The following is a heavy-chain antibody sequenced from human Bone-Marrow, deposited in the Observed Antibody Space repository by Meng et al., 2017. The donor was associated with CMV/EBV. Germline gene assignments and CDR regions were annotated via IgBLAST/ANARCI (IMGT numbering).Heavy chain of an antibody. CDR2: MNPNSGNT. CDR3: ARVRNTDGMDV. Sequence: ASVKVSCKASGYTFTSYDINWVRQATGQGLEWMGWMNPNSGNTGHAQRFQGRVTITRNTSISTAYMELSSLRSEDTAVYYCARVRNTDGMDVWGQGTTVTVSS. CDR1: GYTFTSYD. J-gene: IGHJ6*02. D-gene: IGHD2-2*02. V-gene: IGHV1-8*03.